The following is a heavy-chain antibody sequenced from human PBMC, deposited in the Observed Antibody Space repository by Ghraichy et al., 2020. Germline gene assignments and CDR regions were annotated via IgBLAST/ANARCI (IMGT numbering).Heavy chain of an antibody. CDR1: GFTFSSYA. Sequence: LSLTSAASGFTFSSYAMSWVRQAPGKGLECVSSISGSGISTYYADSVKGRFTISRDNSKNTLYLQMNSLRSEDTAMYYCAKVHSSGWYQVKSGPFDYWGQGILATVSS. CDR3: AKVHSSGWYQVKSGPFDY. J-gene: IGHJ4*02. V-gene: IGHV3-23*01. D-gene: IGHD6-19*01. CDR2: ISGSGIST.